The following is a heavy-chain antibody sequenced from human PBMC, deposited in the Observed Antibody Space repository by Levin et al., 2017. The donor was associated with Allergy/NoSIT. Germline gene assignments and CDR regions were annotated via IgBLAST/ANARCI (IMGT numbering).Heavy chain of an antibody. CDR3: ASFSGGQQPLVYYYYYMDV. Sequence: SGGSLRLSCAASGFTFSSYSMNWVRQAPGKGLEWVSYISSSSSTIYYADSVKGRFTISRDNAKNLLYLQMNSLRDEDTAVYYCASFSGGQQPLVYYYYYMDVWGKGTTVTVSS. V-gene: IGHV3-48*02. CDR1: GFTFSSYS. CDR2: ISSSSSTI. D-gene: IGHD6-13*01. J-gene: IGHJ6*03.